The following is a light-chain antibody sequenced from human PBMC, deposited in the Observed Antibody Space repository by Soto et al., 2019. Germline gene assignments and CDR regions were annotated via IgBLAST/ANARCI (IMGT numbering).Light chain of an antibody. CDR3: HQYGTSPPT. J-gene: IGKJ2*01. V-gene: IGKV3-20*01. Sequence: IVLTQSPGTLSLAPGKGVTLSCRTSQSLSSDSLAWYRQRLGQAPRLLIYGVSKRATGLPDRFSGGGSGTDFTLTITRLEPQDSAVYYCHQYGTSPPTFGQGTRLEIK. CDR2: GVS. CDR1: QSLSSDS.